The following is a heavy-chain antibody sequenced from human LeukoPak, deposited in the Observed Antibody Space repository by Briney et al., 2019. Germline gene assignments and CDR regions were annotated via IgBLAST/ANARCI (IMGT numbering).Heavy chain of an antibody. Sequence: GGSLRLSCEASGFTFSSYGMHWVRQAPGKGLEWVAVISYDGSNKYYADSVKGRFTISRDNSKNTLYLQMNSLRAEDTTVYYCAKDAGRGSSGWYWTDYWGQGTLVTVSS. CDR2: ISYDGSNK. V-gene: IGHV3-30*18. D-gene: IGHD6-19*01. CDR3: AKDAGRGSSGWYWTDY. CDR1: GFTFSSYG. J-gene: IGHJ4*02.